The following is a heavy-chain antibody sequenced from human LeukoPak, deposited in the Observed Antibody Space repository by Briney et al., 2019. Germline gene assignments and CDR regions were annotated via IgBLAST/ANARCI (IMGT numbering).Heavy chain of an antibody. CDR3: ARDLRDNYMDV. Sequence: PGGSLRLSCAASGFTFSSYSMNWIRQAPGKGLEWVSSISSSSSYIYYADSVKGRFTISRDNAKNSLYLQMNSLRAEDTAVYYCARDLRDNYMDVWGKGTTVTVSS. D-gene: IGHD3-16*01. V-gene: IGHV3-21*01. CDR2: ISSSSSYI. J-gene: IGHJ6*03. CDR1: GFTFSSYS.